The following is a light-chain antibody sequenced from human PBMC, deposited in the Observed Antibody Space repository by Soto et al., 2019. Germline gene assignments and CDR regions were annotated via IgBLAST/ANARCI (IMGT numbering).Light chain of an antibody. CDR3: QQYNTYPWT. J-gene: IGKJ1*01. Sequence: DIPMTQSPSTLSASVGDRVTITCRASQSISGWLAWYQQKPGKAPKLLIHKASSLESGVPSRFSGSESGTEFTLTITCLQPDDFATYYCQQYNTYPWTFGQGTKVEI. CDR1: QSISGW. V-gene: IGKV1-5*03. CDR2: KAS.